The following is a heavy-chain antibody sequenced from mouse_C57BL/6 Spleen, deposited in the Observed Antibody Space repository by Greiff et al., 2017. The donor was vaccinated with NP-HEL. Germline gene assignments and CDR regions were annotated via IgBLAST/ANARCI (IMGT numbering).Heavy chain of an antibody. CDR3: ARPYDYDEKGFAY. J-gene: IGHJ3*01. Sequence: QVQLQQPGAELVKPGASVKLSCKASGYTFTSYWMQWVKQRPGQGLEWIVEIDPSDSYTNYNQKFKGKATLTVDTSSSTAYMQLSSLTSEDSAVYYCARPYDYDEKGFAYWGQGTLVTVSA. CDR1: GYTFTSYW. CDR2: IDPSDSYT. V-gene: IGHV1-50*01. D-gene: IGHD2-4*01.